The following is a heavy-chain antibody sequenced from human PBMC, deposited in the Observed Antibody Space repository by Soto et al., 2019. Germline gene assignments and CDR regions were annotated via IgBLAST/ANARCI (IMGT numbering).Heavy chain of an antibody. CDR1: GYTFTNYY. Sequence: QVQLVQSGAEVKKPGASVRVSCKASGYTFTNYYIDWVRQAPGQGLEWMGIINPNGGSTTYVQKFQVRVSMTRDAATSTVYMALRSLRAEDTAVYYCARAAWTTVTNGLIAVFDVWGQVTMVTVCS. D-gene: IGHD4-4*01. V-gene: IGHV1-46*03. CDR3: ARAAWTTVTNGLIAVFDV. J-gene: IGHJ3*01. CDR2: INPNGGST.